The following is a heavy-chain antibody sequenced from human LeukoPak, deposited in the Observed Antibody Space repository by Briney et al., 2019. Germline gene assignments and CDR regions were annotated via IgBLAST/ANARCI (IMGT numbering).Heavy chain of an antibody. CDR3: ARGGNGDYGSYYYMDV. J-gene: IGHJ6*03. D-gene: IGHD4-17*01. CDR1: GFTFSSYG. CDR2: IRYDGGNK. Sequence: AGGSLRLSRAASGFTFSSYGMHWVRQAPGKGLEWVAFIRYDGGNKYYADSVKGRFTISRDNSKNTLYLQMNSLRSEDTAVYYCARGGNGDYGSYYYMDVWGKGTTVTVSS. V-gene: IGHV3-30*02.